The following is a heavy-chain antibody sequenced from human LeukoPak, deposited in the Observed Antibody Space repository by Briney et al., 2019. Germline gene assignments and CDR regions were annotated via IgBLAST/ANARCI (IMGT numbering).Heavy chain of an antibody. D-gene: IGHD3-16*01. Sequence: GGSLRLSCAASGFTFRSYAMIWVRQAPGKGLEWVSSISSTGSYIYYADSVKGRFTISRDNSRNTLYLQMNSLRAEDTALYYCAKVRVDAYVSPNDYWGQGTLVTVSS. CDR3: AKVRVDAYVSPNDY. CDR1: GFTFRSYA. V-gene: IGHV3-23*01. CDR2: ISSTGSYI. J-gene: IGHJ4*02.